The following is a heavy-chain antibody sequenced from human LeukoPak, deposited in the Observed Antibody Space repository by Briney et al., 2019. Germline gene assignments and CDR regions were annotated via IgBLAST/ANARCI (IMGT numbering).Heavy chain of an antibody. V-gene: IGHV4-59*08. J-gene: IGHJ4*02. CDR3: ARRRGATYYFDY. D-gene: IGHD1-26*01. Sequence: SETLSLTCTVSGGSISSYYWSWIRQPPGKGLEWIGYIYYSGSTNYNPSLKSRVTISVDTSKNQFSLKLSSVTAADTAVYYCARRRGATYYFDYWGQGTLVTVSS. CDR2: IYYSGST. CDR1: GGSISSYY.